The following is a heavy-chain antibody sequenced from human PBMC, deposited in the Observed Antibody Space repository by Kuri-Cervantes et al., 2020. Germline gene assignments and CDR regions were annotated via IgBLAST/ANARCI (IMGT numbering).Heavy chain of an antibody. V-gene: IGHV3-53*01. CDR3: AREANRPQEVSFDY. D-gene: IGHD4/OR15-4a*01. Sequence: GGSLRLSCAASGFTVSSNYMSWVRQAPGKGLEWVSIIYSGGSTYYADSVKDRFTISRDNSKNTLYLQMNSLRGEDTAVYYCAREANRPQEVSFDYWGQGTLVTVSS. CDR2: IYSGGST. CDR1: GFTVSSNY. J-gene: IGHJ4*02.